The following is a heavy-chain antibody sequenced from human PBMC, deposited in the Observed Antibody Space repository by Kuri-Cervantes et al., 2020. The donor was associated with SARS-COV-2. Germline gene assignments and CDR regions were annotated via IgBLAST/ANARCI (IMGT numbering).Heavy chain of an antibody. CDR1: GGSISSHY. CDR2: IYYSGST. V-gene: IGHV4-59*08. J-gene: IGHJ6*03. Sequence: GSLRLSCTVSGGSISSHYWSWIRQPPGKGLEWIGYIYYSGSTNYNPSLKSRVTISVDTSKNQFSLKLSSVTAADTAVYYCARRGGSGYDQYYYYMDVWGKGTTVTVSS. D-gene: IGHD5-12*01. CDR3: ARRGGSGYDQYYYYMDV.